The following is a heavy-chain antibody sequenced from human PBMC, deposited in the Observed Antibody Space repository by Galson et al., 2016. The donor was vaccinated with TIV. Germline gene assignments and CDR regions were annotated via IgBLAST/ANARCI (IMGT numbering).Heavy chain of an antibody. J-gene: IGHJ6*02. CDR3: AREYYYYAIDV. CDR1: GYTFTSYG. CDR2: ISAYNGNT. V-gene: IGHV1-18*01. Sequence: SVKVSCKASGYTFTSYGINWVRQVPGQGLEWVGWISAYNGNTNYAQMLQGRVTMTTDTSTSTAYMELRSLRSDDTAVYYCAREYYYYAIDVWGQGTTVTVSS.